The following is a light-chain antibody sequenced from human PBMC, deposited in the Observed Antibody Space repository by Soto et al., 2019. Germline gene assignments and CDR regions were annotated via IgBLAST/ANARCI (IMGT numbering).Light chain of an antibody. J-gene: IGKJ3*01. V-gene: IGKV3-15*01. CDR3: QQYNKWPPSFT. CDR2: GAS. CDR1: QSVSSK. Sequence: EIVMTQSPATLSVSPGERATLSCRASQSVSSKLAWYQQKPGQAPRLLIYGASTRATGIPARFSGSGSGTESSLTLSSLQSEDFAVYYCQQYNKWPPSFTFGPGTKVDI.